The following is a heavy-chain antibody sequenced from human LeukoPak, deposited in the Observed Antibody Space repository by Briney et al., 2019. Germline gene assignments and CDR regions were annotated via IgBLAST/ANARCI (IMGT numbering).Heavy chain of an antibody. D-gene: IGHD2-15*01. Sequence: SQTLSLTCTVSGCSISSGGYYWRCIRQHPGKGLVWNGYIYYSGSTYYNPSLKSRVTISVDTSKNQFSLKLSSVTAADTAVYYCARSELVVAATVYYYGMDVWGQGTTVTVSS. CDR3: ARSELVVAATVYYYGMDV. CDR1: GCSISSGGYY. V-gene: IGHV4-31*03. J-gene: IGHJ6*02. CDR2: IYYSGST.